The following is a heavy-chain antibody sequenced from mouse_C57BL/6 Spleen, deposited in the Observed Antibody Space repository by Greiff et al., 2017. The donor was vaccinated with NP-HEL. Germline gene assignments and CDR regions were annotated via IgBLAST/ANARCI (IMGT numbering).Heavy chain of an antibody. V-gene: IGHV1-59*01. CDR2: IDPSDSYT. J-gene: IGHJ1*03. CDR3: ARWGLLRGYFDV. D-gene: IGHD2-3*01. CDR1: GYTFTSYW. Sequence: QVQLQQPGAELVRPGTSVTLSCKASGYTFTSYWMHWVKQRPGQGLEWIGVIDPSDSYTNYNQKFKGKATLTVDTSSSTAYMQLSSLTSEDSAVYYCARWGLLRGYFDVWGTGTTVTVSS.